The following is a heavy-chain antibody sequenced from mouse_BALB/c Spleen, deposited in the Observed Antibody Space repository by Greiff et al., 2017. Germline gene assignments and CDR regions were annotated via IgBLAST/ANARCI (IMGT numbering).Heavy chain of an antibody. J-gene: IGHJ4*01. CDR1: GYAFTSYN. CDR2: IDPYNGGT. CDR3: ARPLLLGYAMDY. Sequence: EVKLVESGPELVKPGASVKVSCKASGYAFTSYNMYWVKQSHGKSLEWIGYIDPYNGGTSYNQKFKGKATLTVDKSSSTAYMHLNSLTSEDSAVYYCARPLLLGYAMDYWGQGTSVTVSS. V-gene: IGHV1S135*01. D-gene: IGHD1-1*01.